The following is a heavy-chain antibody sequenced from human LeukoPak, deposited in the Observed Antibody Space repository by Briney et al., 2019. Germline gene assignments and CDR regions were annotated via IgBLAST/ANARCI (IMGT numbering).Heavy chain of an antibody. CDR2: VYSGGRT. D-gene: IGHD6-13*01. CDR3: AKSFRSGWYRGVIDY. J-gene: IGHJ4*02. V-gene: IGHV3-53*05. CDR1: GFTVSSND. Sequence: GGSLRLSCAASGFTVSSNDMSWVRQAPGKGLEWVSVVYSGGRTYYADSVKGRFTISRDNSKNTLYLQMNLRADDTAVYYCAKSFRSGWYRGVIDYWGQGTLVTVSS.